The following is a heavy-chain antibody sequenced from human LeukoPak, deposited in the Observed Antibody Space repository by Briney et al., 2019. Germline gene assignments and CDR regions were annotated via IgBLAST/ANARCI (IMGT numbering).Heavy chain of an antibody. J-gene: IGHJ4*02. CDR1: GGSISSYY. D-gene: IGHD2-2*03. CDR2: ISGTT. CDR3: ARHSWINGYFDY. V-gene: IGHV4-59*08. Sequence: NPSETLSLTCTVSGGSISSYYWSWIRQPPGKGLEWIGYISGTTNYNPSLKSRVTISQDTSKNQFSLKLTSVTAADTAVYYCARHSWINGYFDYWGQGTLVTVSS.